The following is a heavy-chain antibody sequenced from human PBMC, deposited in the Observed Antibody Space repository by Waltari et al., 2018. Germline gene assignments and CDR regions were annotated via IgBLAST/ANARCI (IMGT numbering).Heavy chain of an antibody. CDR3: ERGEYNFAWGCSWDV. Sequence: QVQLVQSGAEVKRTGSSVKVSFKSSGGTLSGYPRARVRQAPGQGLEWVGGLITILGKIDLAQKFQGRVSITTDESTDTAYMELNSLTNEDTGVYYCERGEYNFAWGCSWDVWGKGTTVTVSS. CDR1: GGTLSGYP. D-gene: IGHD3-16*01. CDR2: LITILGKI. J-gene: IGHJ6*04. V-gene: IGHV1-69*05.